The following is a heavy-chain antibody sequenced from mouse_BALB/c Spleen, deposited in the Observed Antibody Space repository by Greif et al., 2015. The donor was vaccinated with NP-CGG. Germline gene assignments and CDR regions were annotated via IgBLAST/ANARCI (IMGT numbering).Heavy chain of an antibody. J-gene: IGHJ3*01. V-gene: IGHV5-17*02. CDR1: GFTFSSFG. Sequence: EVQLVESGGGLVQPGGSRKLSCAASGFTFSSFGMHWVRQAPEKGLEWVAYISSGSSTIYYADTVKGRFTISRDNPKNTLFLQMTSLRSEDTAMYYCARQTARATEGFAYWGQGTLVTVSA. D-gene: IGHD3-2*01. CDR3: ARQTARATEGFAY. CDR2: ISSGSSTI.